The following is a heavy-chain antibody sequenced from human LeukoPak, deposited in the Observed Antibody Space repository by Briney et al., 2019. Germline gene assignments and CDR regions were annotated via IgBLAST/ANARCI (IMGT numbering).Heavy chain of an antibody. CDR3: ARERYCSSTSCADYYYYGMDV. CDR2: IWSDASNT. Sequence: PGRSLRLSCAASGFTFSSYGMHWVRQAPGKGLEWVAVIWSDASNTYYVDSVKGRFTISRDNSKNTLYLQMNSLRAEDTAVYYCARERYCSSTSCADYYYYGMDVWGQGTTVTVSS. V-gene: IGHV3-33*01. J-gene: IGHJ6*02. D-gene: IGHD2-2*01. CDR1: GFTFSSYG.